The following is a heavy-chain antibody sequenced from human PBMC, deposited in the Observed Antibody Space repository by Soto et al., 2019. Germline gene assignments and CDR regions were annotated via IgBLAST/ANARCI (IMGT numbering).Heavy chain of an antibody. CDR2: INHSGST. J-gene: IGHJ6*02. CDR1: GGSFSGYY. D-gene: IGHD3-10*01. CDR3: ARGALNSGSYYKVNYYYYGMDV. V-gene: IGHV4-34*01. Sequence: SETLSLTCAVYGGSFSGYYWSWIRQPPGKGLEWIGEINHSGSTNYNPSLKSRVTISVDTSKNQFSLKLGSVTAADTAVYYCARGALNSGSYYKVNYYYYGMDVWGQGTTVTVSS.